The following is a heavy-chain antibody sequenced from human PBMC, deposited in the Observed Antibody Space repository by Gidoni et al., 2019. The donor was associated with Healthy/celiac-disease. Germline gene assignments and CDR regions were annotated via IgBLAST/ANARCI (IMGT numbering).Heavy chain of an antibody. J-gene: IGHJ2*01. V-gene: IGHV1-69*01. D-gene: IGHD3-22*01. CDR3: AREPVPYYYDSSGYYPGFWYFDL. Sequence: QVQLVQSGAEVKKPGSSVKVSCKASGGTFSSYAISWVRQAPGKGLECMGGSIPIFGTANYSQKFQGRVTITADESTSTAYMELSSLRSEDTAVYYCAREPVPYYYDSSGYYPGFWYFDLWGRGTLVTVSS. CDR2: SIPIFGTA. CDR1: GGTFSSYA.